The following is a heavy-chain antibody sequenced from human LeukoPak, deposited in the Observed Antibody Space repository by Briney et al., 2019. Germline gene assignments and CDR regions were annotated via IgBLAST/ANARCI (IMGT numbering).Heavy chain of an antibody. CDR3: ASERSYYYDSDC. Sequence: PSETLSLTCTVSGGSISSGGYSWSWIRQPPGKGLEWIGYIYHSGSTYYNPSLKSRVTISVDRSKNQFSLKLSSVTAADTAVYYCASERSYYYDSDCWGQGILVTVSS. J-gene: IGHJ4*02. CDR2: IYHSGST. V-gene: IGHV4-30-2*01. D-gene: IGHD3-22*01. CDR1: GGSISSGGYS.